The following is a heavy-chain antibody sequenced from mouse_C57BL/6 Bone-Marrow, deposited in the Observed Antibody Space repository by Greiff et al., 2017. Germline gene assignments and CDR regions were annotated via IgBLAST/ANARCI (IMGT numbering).Heavy chain of an antibody. CDR2: INPNNGGT. Sequence: VQLQQSGPELVKPGASVKIPCKASGYTFTDYNMDWVKQSPGKSLEWIGDINPNNGGTIYNQKVKGKATLTVDKYSSTAYMELRSLTSEDTAVYIYSSAGNDYAEVYFDYWGQGTTLTVSS. D-gene: IGHD2-4*01. CDR3: SSAGNDYAEVYFDY. J-gene: IGHJ2*01. CDR1: GYTFTDYN. V-gene: IGHV1-18*01.